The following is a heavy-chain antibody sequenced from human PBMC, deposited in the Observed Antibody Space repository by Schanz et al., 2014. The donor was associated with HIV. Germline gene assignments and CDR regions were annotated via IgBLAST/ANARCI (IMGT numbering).Heavy chain of an antibody. J-gene: IGHJ4*02. V-gene: IGHV4-34*01. Sequence: QVQLQQWGAGLLKPSETLSLTCAVYGGSFSGYYWTWIRQPPGKGLEWIGRINHSGSTNYNPSLKSRVTISVDTSKNQFSLKLSSVTAADTAVYYCAREPAFPYSSSWYYFDYWGQGTLVTVSS. D-gene: IGHD6-13*01. CDR1: GGSFSGYY. CDR3: AREPAFPYSSSWYYFDY. CDR2: INHSGST.